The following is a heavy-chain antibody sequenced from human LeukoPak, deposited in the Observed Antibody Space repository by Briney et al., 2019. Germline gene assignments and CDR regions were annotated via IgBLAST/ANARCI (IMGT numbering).Heavy chain of an antibody. Sequence: SETLSLTCTVSGGSISSSSYYWGWIRQPPGKGLEWIGSIYYTGSTYYNPSLKSRVTISVDTSKNQFSLKLSSVTAADTAVYYCARGAYYYDSSGYFHPFWYFDYWGQGTLVTVSS. J-gene: IGHJ4*02. CDR3: ARGAYYYDSSGYFHPFWYFDY. D-gene: IGHD3-22*01. CDR1: GGSISSSSYY. CDR2: IYYTGST. V-gene: IGHV4-39*07.